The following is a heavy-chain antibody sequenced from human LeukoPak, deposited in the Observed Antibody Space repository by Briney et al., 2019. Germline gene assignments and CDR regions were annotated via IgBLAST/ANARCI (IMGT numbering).Heavy chain of an antibody. V-gene: IGHV4-59*01. J-gene: IGHJ6*02. CDR3: TRARSNRWVGMDV. D-gene: IGHD6-13*01. CDR1: GGYISSYY. Sequence: SETLSLTCTVSGGYISSYYWSWIRQPPGKGLEWIGYIYYSGSTNYNPSLKSRVTISVDTSKNQFSLKLSSVTAADTAVYYCTRARSNRWVGMDVWGQGTTVTVSS. CDR2: IYYSGST.